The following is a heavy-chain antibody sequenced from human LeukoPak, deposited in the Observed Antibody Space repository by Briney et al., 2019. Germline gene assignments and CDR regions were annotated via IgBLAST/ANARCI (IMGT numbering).Heavy chain of an antibody. Sequence: PGGSLRLSCAASGFIFSSYGMHWVRQAPGKGLQWVAVIGYDGNKKYYADSVKGRFTISRDNSKNTLYLQMNSLRAEDTAVYYCARLEIGYYYGSGSYYEDYWGQGTLVTVSS. CDR3: ARLEIGYYYGSGSYYEDY. J-gene: IGHJ4*02. V-gene: IGHV3-30*03. CDR2: IGYDGNKK. D-gene: IGHD3-10*01. CDR1: GFIFSSYG.